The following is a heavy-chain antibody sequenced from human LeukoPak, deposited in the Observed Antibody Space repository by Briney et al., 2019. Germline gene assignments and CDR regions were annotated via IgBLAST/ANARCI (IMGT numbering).Heavy chain of an antibody. Sequence: PGGSLRLSCAASGFTFSSYWMHWVRQAPGKGLVWVSRINSDGSSTSYADSVKGRFTISRDNAKNTLYLQMNSLRAEDTAVYYCANLGVGSSWYEYWGQGTLVTVSS. J-gene: IGHJ4*02. D-gene: IGHD6-13*01. CDR1: GFTFSSYW. V-gene: IGHV3-74*01. CDR2: INSDGSST. CDR3: ANLGVGSSWYEY.